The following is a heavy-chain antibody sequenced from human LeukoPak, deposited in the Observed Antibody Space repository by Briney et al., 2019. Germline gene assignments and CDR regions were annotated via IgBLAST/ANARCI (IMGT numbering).Heavy chain of an antibody. Sequence: GASVKVSCKASGYTFTSYGISWVRQATGQGLEWMGWMNPNSGNTGYAQKFQGRVTITRNTSINTAYMELSSLRSEDTAVYYCARRAVAGLDYWGQGTLVTVSS. D-gene: IGHD6-19*01. V-gene: IGHV1-8*03. CDR3: ARRAVAGLDY. CDR2: MNPNSGNT. J-gene: IGHJ4*02. CDR1: GYTFTSYG.